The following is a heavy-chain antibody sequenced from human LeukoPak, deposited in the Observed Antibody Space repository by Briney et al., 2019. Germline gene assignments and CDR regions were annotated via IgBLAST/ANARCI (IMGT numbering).Heavy chain of an antibody. CDR1: GFTFSSYD. Sequence: GGSLRLSCAASGFTFSSYDMSWVRQAPGKGLEWVSDISGSGGSTYYADSVKGRLTISRDNYKNTLYLHMNSQRAEDTAVYYCATWDYYYYYMDVWGKGTTVTVSS. V-gene: IGHV3-23*01. J-gene: IGHJ6*03. CDR3: ATWDYYYYYMDV. D-gene: IGHD3-16*01. CDR2: ISGSGGST.